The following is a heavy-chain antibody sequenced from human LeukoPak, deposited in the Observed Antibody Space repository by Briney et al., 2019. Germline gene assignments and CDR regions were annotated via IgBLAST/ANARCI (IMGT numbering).Heavy chain of an antibody. CDR3: ARRDTTGSIDY. Sequence: AGESLNISCKGSGYSFTNYWIAWVRQVPGKGPEWMGIIYPGDSDTRYSPSFQGQVTISADKSISTAYLQWSSLKASDTAMYFCARRDTTGSIDYWGQGTLVTVSS. D-gene: IGHD6-19*01. J-gene: IGHJ4*02. CDR2: IYPGDSDT. V-gene: IGHV5-51*01. CDR1: GYSFTNYW.